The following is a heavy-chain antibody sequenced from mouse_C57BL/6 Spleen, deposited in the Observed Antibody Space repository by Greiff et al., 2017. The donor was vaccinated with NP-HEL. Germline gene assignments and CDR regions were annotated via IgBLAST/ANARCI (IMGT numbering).Heavy chain of an antibody. CDR2: ISSGSSTI. J-gene: IGHJ4*01. V-gene: IGHV5-17*01. D-gene: IGHD6-1*01. CDR1: GFTFSDYG. CDR3: ARPFAAYYYAMDY. Sequence: EVMLVESGGGLVKPGGSLKLSCAASGFTFSDYGMHWVRQAPEKGLEWVAYISSGSSTIYYADTVKGRFTISRDNAKNTLFLQMTSLRSEDTAMYYCARPFAAYYYAMDYWGQGTSVTVSS.